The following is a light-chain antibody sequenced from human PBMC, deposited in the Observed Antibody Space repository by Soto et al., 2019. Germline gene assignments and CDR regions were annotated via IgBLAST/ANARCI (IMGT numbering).Light chain of an antibody. V-gene: IGKV1-5*01. CDR3: QQYNSSSPYT. CDR1: QSISRW. CDR2: DAS. J-gene: IGKJ2*01. Sequence: DIQMTQSPSTLSAFVGDRVTITCRASQSISRWLAWYQQKPGKAPKLLIYDASILESGVPSRFRGSGSGTEFTLSISSLQPDDFATYYCQQYNSSSPYTFAQGTKLEIK.